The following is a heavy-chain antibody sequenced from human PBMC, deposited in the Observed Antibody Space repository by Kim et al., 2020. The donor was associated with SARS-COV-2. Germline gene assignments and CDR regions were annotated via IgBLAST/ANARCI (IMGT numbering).Heavy chain of an antibody. D-gene: IGHD2-21*01. J-gene: IGHJ4*02. V-gene: IGHV3-30*01. Sequence: RFTISRANSKNTLYLQMNSLGAEDTAVYYCARDVEAYCGGDCYSGTFDYWGQGTLVTVSS. CDR3: ARDVEAYCGGDCYSGTFDY.